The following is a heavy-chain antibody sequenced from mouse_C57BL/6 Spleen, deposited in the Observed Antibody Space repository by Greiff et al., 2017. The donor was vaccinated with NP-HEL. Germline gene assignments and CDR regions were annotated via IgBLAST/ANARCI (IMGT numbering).Heavy chain of an antibody. J-gene: IGHJ3*01. CDR2: IYPGDGDT. V-gene: IGHV1-82*01. D-gene: IGHD2-3*01. Sequence: VQLQQSGPELVKPGASVKISCKASGYAFSSSWMNWVKQRPGKGLEWIGRIYPGDGDTNYNGKFKGKATLTADKSSSTAYMQLSSLTSEDSAVYFCARISPIYDGYPYWGQGTLVTVSA. CDR3: ARISPIYDGYPY. CDR1: GYAFSSSW.